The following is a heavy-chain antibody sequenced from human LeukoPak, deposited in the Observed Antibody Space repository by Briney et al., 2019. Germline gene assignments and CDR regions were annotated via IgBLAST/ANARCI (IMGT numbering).Heavy chain of an antibody. D-gene: IGHD5-12*01. CDR3: ARDRGYGGGRDH. CDR2: INSDGSGT. CDR1: GLTFSSYW. V-gene: IGHV3-74*01. Sequence: PGGSLRLSCEASGLTFSSYWMHWVRQAPGKGLVWVSRINSDGSGTSYADSVKGRFTISRDNAKSTLYLEMNSLRAEDTAMYYCARDRGYGGGRDHWGRGTLVTVSS. J-gene: IGHJ4*02.